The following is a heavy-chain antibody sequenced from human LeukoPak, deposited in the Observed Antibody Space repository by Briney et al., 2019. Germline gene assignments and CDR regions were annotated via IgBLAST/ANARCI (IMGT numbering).Heavy chain of an antibody. Sequence: SETLSLTCTVSGGSISSGGYYWSWIRQHPGKGLEWIGYIYYSGGTYYNPSLKSRVTISVDTSKNQFSLKLSSVTAADTAVYYRARAPALYYYDSSGYVDYWGQGTLVTVSS. D-gene: IGHD3-22*01. CDR1: GGSISSGGYY. CDR2: IYYSGGT. CDR3: ARAPALYYYDSSGYVDY. V-gene: IGHV4-31*03. J-gene: IGHJ4*02.